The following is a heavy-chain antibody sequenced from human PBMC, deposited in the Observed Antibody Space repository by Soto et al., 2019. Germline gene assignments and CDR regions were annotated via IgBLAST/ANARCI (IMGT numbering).Heavy chain of an antibody. Sequence: QVQLVESGGGVVQPGRSLRLSCAASGFTFSSYGMHWVRQAPGKGLEWVAVIWYDGSNKYYADSVKGRFTISRDNSKNTLYLQMNSLRAEDTAVYYCARDQGWGSRTNLYYYYYGMDVWGQGTTVTVSS. D-gene: IGHD3-16*01. CDR3: ARDQGWGSRTNLYYYYYGMDV. V-gene: IGHV3-33*01. CDR2: IWYDGSNK. J-gene: IGHJ6*02. CDR1: GFTFSSYG.